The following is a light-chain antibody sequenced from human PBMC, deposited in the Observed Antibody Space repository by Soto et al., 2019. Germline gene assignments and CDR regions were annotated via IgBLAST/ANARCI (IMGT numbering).Light chain of an antibody. Sequence: EIVSTQSPPTLSVSPGERATLSCRASQTVGSNLAWYQQKPGQAPRLLIYGASSRATGIPDRFSGSVSGSDFILTINRLEPEDFAVYYCQQYGSSHTFGQGTRLEIK. CDR1: QTVGSN. V-gene: IGKV3-20*01. J-gene: IGKJ5*01. CDR3: QQYGSSHT. CDR2: GAS.